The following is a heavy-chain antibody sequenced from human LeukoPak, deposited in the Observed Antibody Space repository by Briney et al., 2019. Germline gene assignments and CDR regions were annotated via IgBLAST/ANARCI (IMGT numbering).Heavy chain of an antibody. CDR3: ARVFNPGYSYGYSYYYYYYMDV. J-gene: IGHJ6*03. V-gene: IGHV7-4-1*02. CDR1: GYTFTSYA. Sequence: ASVKVPCKASGYTFTSYAMNWVRQAPGQGLEWMGWINTNTGNPTYAQGFTGRFVFSLDTSVSTAYLQISSLKAEDTAVYYCARVFNPGYSYGYSYYYYYYMDVWGKGTTVTVSS. CDR2: INTNTGNP. D-gene: IGHD5-18*01.